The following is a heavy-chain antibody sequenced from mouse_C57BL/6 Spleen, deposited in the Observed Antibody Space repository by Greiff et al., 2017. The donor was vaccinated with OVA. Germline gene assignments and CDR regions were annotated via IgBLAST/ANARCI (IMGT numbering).Heavy chain of an antibody. CDR3: AREIDYYGSSPYYAMDY. Sequence: DVMLVESGGGLVKPGGSLKLSCAASGFTFSDYGMHWVRQAPEKGLEWVAYISSGSSTIYYADTVKGRFTISRDNAKNTLFLQMTSLRSEDTAMYYCAREIDYYGSSPYYAMDYWGQGTSVTVSS. CDR1: GFTFSDYG. V-gene: IGHV5-17*01. D-gene: IGHD1-1*01. J-gene: IGHJ4*01. CDR2: ISSGSSTI.